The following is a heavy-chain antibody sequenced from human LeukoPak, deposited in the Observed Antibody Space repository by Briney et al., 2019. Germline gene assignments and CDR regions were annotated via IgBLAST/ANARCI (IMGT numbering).Heavy chain of an antibody. CDR1: GFTFSGYA. Sequence: GGSLRLSCAASGFTFSGYAMHWVRQAPGKGLEWVAVISYDGSNKYYADSVKGRFTISRDNSKNTLYLQMNSLRAEDTAVYYCARAPSSGWYYFDYWGQGTLVTVSS. D-gene: IGHD6-19*01. J-gene: IGHJ4*02. V-gene: IGHV3-30-3*01. CDR3: ARAPSSGWYYFDY. CDR2: ISYDGSNK.